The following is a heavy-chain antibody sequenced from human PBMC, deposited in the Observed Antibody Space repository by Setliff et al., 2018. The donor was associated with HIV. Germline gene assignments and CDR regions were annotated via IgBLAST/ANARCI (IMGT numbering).Heavy chain of an antibody. Sequence: GASVKVSCKASGYTFTSYDINWVRQATGQGLEWMGWMNPNSGNTGYAQKFQGRVTMTRNTSISTAYMELSSLRSEDTAVYYCATSGYCSGGSCYGALDYWGQGTLVTVS. D-gene: IGHD2-15*01. CDR1: GYTFTSYD. CDR2: MNPNSGNT. V-gene: IGHV1-8*02. CDR3: ATSGYCSGGSCYGALDY. J-gene: IGHJ4*02.